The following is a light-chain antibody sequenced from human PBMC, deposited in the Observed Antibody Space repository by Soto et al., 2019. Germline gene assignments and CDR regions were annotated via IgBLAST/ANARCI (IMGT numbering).Light chain of an antibody. CDR2: GAS. V-gene: IGKV3-15*01. CDR1: QSVSSN. CDR3: QQYNKWPLFT. J-gene: IGKJ3*01. Sequence: EVVMTQSPATLSVSPGERATLSCRASQSVSSNLAWYQLRPGQAPRLLIYGASTRATGIPARFSGSGSGTGFTLTISSLQSEDFALYYCQQYNKWPLFTFGPGTRVDIK.